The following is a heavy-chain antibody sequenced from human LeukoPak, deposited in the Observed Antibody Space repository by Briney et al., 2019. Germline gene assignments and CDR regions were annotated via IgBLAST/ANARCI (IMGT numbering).Heavy chain of an antibody. V-gene: IGHV1-46*01. CDR2: INPSGGST. CDR3: AREGGYYYYYYYMDV. J-gene: IGHJ6*03. Sequence: ASVKVSCKASGYTFTSYYMHWVRQAPGQGLEWMGIINPSGGSTSYAQKFQGRVTMTRDMSTSTVYMELSSLRSEDTAVYYCAREGGYYYYYYYMDVWGKGTTVTVSS. D-gene: IGHD1-26*01. CDR1: GYTFTSYY.